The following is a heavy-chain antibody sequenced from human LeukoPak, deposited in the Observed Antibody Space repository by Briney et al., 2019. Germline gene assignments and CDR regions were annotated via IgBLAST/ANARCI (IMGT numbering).Heavy chain of an antibody. V-gene: IGHV3-21*01. CDR1: GFTFSSYS. CDR2: ISSSSSYI. CDR3: ARDRTAAGTDY. Sequence: GGSLRLSCAASGFTFSSYSMNWVRQAPGKGLEWVSSISSSSSYIYYADSVKGRFTISRDNAKNSLYLQMNSLRAEDTAMYYCARDRTAAGTDYWGQGTLVTVSS. D-gene: IGHD6-13*01. J-gene: IGHJ4*02.